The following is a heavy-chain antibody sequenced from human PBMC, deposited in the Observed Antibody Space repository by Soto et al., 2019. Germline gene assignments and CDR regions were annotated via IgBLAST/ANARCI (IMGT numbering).Heavy chain of an antibody. CDR2: ISGSGGTT. J-gene: IGHJ5*01. Sequence: GSLRLSCAASGFTFTTYGMSWVRQAPGKGLEWVSAISGSGGTTYYADSVKGRFTFSRDNSKNTLYLQMNSLRAEDTAVYFCAKGGPRSDSWGQGTLVTVSS. CDR3: AKGGPRSDS. V-gene: IGHV3-23*01. CDR1: GFTFTTYG.